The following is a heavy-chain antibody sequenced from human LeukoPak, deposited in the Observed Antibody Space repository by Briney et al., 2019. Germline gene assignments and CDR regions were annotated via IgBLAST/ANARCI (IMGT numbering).Heavy chain of an antibody. V-gene: IGHV3-23*01. J-gene: IGHJ4*02. D-gene: IGHD5-12*01. CDR3: AKVYSGYDSGFDY. CDR2: IRGSGGGA. CDR1: GFTFSTYA. Sequence: GGSLRLSCVASGFTFSTYAMSWVRQAPGKGLECVANIRGSGGGAVYADSVKGRFTISRDNSKNTLYLQMNSLRAEDTAVYYCAKVYSGYDSGFDYWGQGTLVTVSS.